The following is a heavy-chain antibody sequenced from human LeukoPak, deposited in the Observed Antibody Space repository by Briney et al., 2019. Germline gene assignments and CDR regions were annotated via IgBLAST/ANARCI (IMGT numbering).Heavy chain of an antibody. D-gene: IGHD6-13*01. J-gene: IGHJ4*02. CDR3: ARTRFSSSGEGYYFDY. CDR2: ISSSSSYI. CDR1: GFSFSTYT. V-gene: IGHV3-21*04. Sequence: GGSLRLSCAASGFSFSTYTMNWVRQAPGKGLEWVSSISSSSSYIYYADSVKGRFTISRDNSKNTLYLQMSSLRAEDTAVYYCARTRFSSSGEGYYFDYWGQGTLVTVSS.